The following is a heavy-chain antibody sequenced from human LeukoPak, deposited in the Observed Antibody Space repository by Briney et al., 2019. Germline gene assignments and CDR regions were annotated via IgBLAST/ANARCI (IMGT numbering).Heavy chain of an antibody. CDR3: ARRAYGSGSFNRYHFDY. J-gene: IGHJ4*02. CDR2: ICYSGST. D-gene: IGHD3-10*01. V-gene: IGHV4-59*08. Sequence: PWETLSLTCTVSGGSISNYYWSWIRQPPGKGLEWIGYICYSGSTNYNPSFKSRVTISGDTSSNQFSLKLNSVTAADTAVYYCARRAYGSGSFNRYHFDYWGQGTLVAASP. CDR1: GGSISNYY.